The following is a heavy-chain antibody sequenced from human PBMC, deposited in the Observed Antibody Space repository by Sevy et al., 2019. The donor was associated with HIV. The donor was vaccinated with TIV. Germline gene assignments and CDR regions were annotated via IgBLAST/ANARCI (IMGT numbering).Heavy chain of an antibody. CDR3: ARGDYYGSLYYFDY. D-gene: IGHD3-10*01. CDR2: ISSASSYI. CDR1: GFTFNYHF. Sequence: GGSLRLSCAASGFTFNYHFMNWVRQVPGKGLEWVSYISSASSYINYSDSVKGRFTISRDNAKNLGFLEMNNLRPENTAVYFCARGDYYGSLYYFDYWGQGTLVTVSS. J-gene: IGHJ4*02. V-gene: IGHV3-21*01.